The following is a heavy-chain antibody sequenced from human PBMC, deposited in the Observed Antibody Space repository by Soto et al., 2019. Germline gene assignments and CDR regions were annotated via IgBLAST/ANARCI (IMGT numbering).Heavy chain of an antibody. CDR1: GGSFSGYY. D-gene: IGHD6-6*01. Sequence: PSETLSLTCAVYGGSFSGYYWSWIRQPPGKGLEWIGEINHSGSTNYNPSLKSRVTISVDTSKNQFSLKLSSVTAADTAVYYCARGSSIAAHLDYYYDMDVWGQGTTVTVSS. V-gene: IGHV4-34*01. CDR3: ARGSSIAAHLDYYYDMDV. CDR2: INHSGST. J-gene: IGHJ6*02.